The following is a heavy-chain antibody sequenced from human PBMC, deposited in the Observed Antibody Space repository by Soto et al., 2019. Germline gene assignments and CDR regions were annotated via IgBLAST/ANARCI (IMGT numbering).Heavy chain of an antibody. CDR3: ARGTTYNWFDP. D-gene: IGHD1-26*01. J-gene: IGHJ5*02. CDR1: GGSISSGGYY. V-gene: IGHV4-30-4*01. Sequence: CTVSGGSISSGGYYWSWIRQPPGKGLEWIGYIYYSGSTYYNPSLKSRVTISVDTSKNQFSLKLSSVTAADTAVYYCARGTTYNWFDPWGQGTLVTVSS. CDR2: IYYSGST.